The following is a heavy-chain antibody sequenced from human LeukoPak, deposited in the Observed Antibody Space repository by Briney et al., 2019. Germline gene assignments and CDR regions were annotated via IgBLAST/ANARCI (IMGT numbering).Heavy chain of an antibody. Sequence: PGGSLRLSCAASGFTFSSYAMSWVRQAPGKGLEWVSAISGSGGSTYYADSVKGRFTISRDNSKNTLYLQMNSLRAEDTAVYYCAKPSGYSSGWDYFDYWGQGTLVTVSS. V-gene: IGHV3-23*01. CDR1: GFTFSSYA. CDR3: AKPSGYSSGWDYFDY. CDR2: ISGSGGST. D-gene: IGHD6-19*01. J-gene: IGHJ4*02.